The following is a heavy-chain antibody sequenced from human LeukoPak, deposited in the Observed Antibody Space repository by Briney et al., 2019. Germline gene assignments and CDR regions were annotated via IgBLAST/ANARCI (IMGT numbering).Heavy chain of an antibody. J-gene: IGHJ4*02. V-gene: IGHV1-46*01. D-gene: IGHD2-15*01. CDR1: GYTFTSYY. Sequence: ASVKVSCKASGYTFTSYYMHWVRQAPGQGLEWMGIINPSGGSTSYAQKFQGRVTMTRDMSTSTVYMELSSLRSEDTAVYYCARGHIVVVVAATDYFDYWGQGTLVTVSS. CDR2: INPSGGST. CDR3: ARGHIVVVVAATDYFDY.